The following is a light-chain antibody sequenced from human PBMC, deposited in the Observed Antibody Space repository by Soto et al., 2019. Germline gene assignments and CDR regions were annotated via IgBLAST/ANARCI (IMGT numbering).Light chain of an antibody. J-gene: IGKJ2*01. CDR3: QQYYSTPPYT. Sequence: DIVMTQSPDSLAVSLGERATINCKSSQSVLYSSNNKNYLAWYPQKPGQPPKLLIYWASTRESGVPARFSRSGTGTDFTPTISSLQAEDVAVYYCQQYYSTPPYTFGQGTKLEIK. CDR1: QSVLYSSNNKNY. V-gene: IGKV4-1*01. CDR2: WAS.